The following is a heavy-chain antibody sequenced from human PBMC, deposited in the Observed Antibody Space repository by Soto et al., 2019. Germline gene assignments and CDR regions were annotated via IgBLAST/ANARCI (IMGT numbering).Heavy chain of an antibody. V-gene: IGHV3-48*01. CDR2: ISSASVTT. D-gene: IGHD4-17*01. CDR3: ARVAYGDYAFYY. J-gene: IGHJ4*02. CDR1: GFTFSSYS. Sequence: GGSLRLSCAASGFTFSSYSMNWVRQAPGKGLEWLSYISSASVTTHYADSVKGRFTISRDNAKNSLYLQMSILRVEDTAVYYCARVAYGDYAFYYWGQGTPVTVSS.